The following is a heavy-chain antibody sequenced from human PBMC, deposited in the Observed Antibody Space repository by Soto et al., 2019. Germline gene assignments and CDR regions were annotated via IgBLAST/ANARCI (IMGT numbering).Heavy chain of an antibody. CDR2: IYYSGST. CDR1: GCSISSGDYY. D-gene: IGHD3-3*01. J-gene: IGHJ6*02. Sequence: SETLSLTCAVSGCSISSGDYYWSWIRQPPGKGLKWIGYIYYSGSTYYNPSLKSRVTISVDTSKNQFSLKLSSVTAADTAVYYCARVGPYYDFWSGLPNYYYGMDVWGQGTTVTVSS. CDR3: ARVGPYYDFWSGLPNYYYGMDV. V-gene: IGHV4-30-4*01.